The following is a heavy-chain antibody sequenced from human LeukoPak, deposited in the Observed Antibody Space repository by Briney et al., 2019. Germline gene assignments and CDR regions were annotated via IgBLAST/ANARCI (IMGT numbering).Heavy chain of an antibody. D-gene: IGHD1-26*01. CDR1: GGTFSSYA. J-gene: IGHJ4*02. CDR3: ARRLVGASYFDY. V-gene: IGHV1-69*13. Sequence: ASVKVSCKASGGTFSSYAISWVRQAPGQGLEWMGGIIPIFGTANYAQKFQGRVTITADEPTSTAYMELSSLRSEDTAVYYCARRLVGASYFDYWGQGTLVTVSS. CDR2: IIPIFGTA.